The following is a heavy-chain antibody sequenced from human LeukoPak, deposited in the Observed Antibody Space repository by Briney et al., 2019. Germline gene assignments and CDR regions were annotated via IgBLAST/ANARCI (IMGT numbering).Heavy chain of an antibody. D-gene: IGHD3-9*01. CDR1: GFTFSSYA. V-gene: IGHV3-23*01. J-gene: IGHJ4*02. Sequence: PGGSLRLSRAASGFTFSSYAMSWVRQAPGKGLEWVSAISGSGGSTYYADSVKGRFTISRDNSKNTLYLQMNSLRAEDTAVYYCAKATPYDILTGYYPLYFDYWGQGTLVTVSS. CDR2: ISGSGGST. CDR3: AKATPYDILTGYYPLYFDY.